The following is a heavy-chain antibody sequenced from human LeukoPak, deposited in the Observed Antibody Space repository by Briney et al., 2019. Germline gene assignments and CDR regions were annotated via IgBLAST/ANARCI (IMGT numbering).Heavy chain of an antibody. D-gene: IGHD6-6*01. CDR2: MNPNSGNT. CDR3: ARDVRDYSSSYDY. V-gene: IGHV1-8*01. CDR1: GYTFTSYD. Sequence: ASVKVSCKASGYTFTSYDINWVRQATGQGLEWMGWMNPNSGNTGYAQKFEGRVTMTRNTSISTAYMELSSLRSEDTAVYYCARDVRDYSSSYDYWGQGTLVTVSS. J-gene: IGHJ4*02.